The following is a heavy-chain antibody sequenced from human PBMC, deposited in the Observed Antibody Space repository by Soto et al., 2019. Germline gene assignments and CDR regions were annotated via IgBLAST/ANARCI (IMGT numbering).Heavy chain of an antibody. V-gene: IGHV3-33*01. CDR3: ARDAKSVETTGGCDY. CDR1: GFIFSSYG. D-gene: IGHD1-26*01. J-gene: IGHJ4*02. Sequence: QVQLVDSGGGVVQPGRSLRLSCAASGFIFSSYGMHWVRQAPGKGLEWVAGIWFDGSNKYYADSVKGRFTISRDNSRNTLYLQMNGLRAEETAVYYCARDAKSVETTGGCDYWGQGTLVTVSS. CDR2: IWFDGSNK.